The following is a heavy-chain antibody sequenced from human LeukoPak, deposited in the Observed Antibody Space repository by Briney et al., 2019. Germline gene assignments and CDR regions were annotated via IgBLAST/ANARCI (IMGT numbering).Heavy chain of an antibody. CDR2: IYSGGST. D-gene: IGHD6-13*01. Sequence: GGSLRLSCAASGFTVSSNYMSWVRQAPGEGLEWVSVIYSGGSTYYADSVKGRFTISRDNSKNTLYLQMNSLRAEDTAVYYCARARAGAGTFFFDYWGQGTLVTVSS. CDR1: GFTVSSNY. V-gene: IGHV3-53*01. CDR3: ARARAGAGTFFFDY. J-gene: IGHJ4*02.